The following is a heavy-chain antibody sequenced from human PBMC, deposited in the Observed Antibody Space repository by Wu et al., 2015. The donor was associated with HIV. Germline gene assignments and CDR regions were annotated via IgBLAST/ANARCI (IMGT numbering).Heavy chain of an antibody. D-gene: IGHD6-13*01. Sequence: QVHLVQSGAEVRKPGSSVKVSCKTSGGALVSYALGWVRQAPGQGLEWMGGISPIFGSPTYAQKFGDRLTLVTDEATGTASMEFRSLTSEDTAVYYCARPQTDYSRNWYDAFDIWGQGTMVTVSS. CDR3: ARPQTDYSRNWYDAFDI. V-gene: IGHV1-69*05. CDR1: GGALVSYA. J-gene: IGHJ3*02. CDR2: ISPIFGSP.